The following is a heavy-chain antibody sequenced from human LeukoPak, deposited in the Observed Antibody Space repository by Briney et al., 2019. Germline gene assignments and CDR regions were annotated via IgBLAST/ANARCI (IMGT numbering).Heavy chain of an antibody. CDR3: ARGFSSSWSYFEN. CDR1: GGTFRSKA. D-gene: IGHD6-13*01. CDR2: IIPILNTS. V-gene: IGHV1-69*05. J-gene: IGHJ4*02. Sequence: SVKVSCKASGGTFRSKAINWVRQAPGQGLEWMGGIIPILNTSTYAQKFQGRVTFMTDESATTADMELRSLRSEDTAVYFCARGFSSSWSYFENWGQGTLVSVSS.